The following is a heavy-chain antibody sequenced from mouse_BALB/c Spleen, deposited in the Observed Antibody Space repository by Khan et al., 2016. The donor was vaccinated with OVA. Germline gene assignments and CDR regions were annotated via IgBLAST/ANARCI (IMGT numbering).Heavy chain of an antibody. CDR2: IWGEGST. CDR3: AGGQYYYGRGLPY. D-gene: IGHD1-1*01. Sequence: QVQLKESGPGLVAPSQSLSITCTVSGSSLTGYGINWVRQPPGKGLEWLGMIWGEGSTDNNSAPKSRMSTSKDNSKSHVSFIMISLHTDDAAGYYCAGGQYYYGRGLPYWGQGTLVTVSA. CDR1: GSSLTGYG. J-gene: IGHJ3*01. V-gene: IGHV2-6-7*01.